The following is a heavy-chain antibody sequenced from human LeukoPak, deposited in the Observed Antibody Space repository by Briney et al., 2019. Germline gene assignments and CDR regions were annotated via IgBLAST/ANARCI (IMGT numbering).Heavy chain of an antibody. Sequence: GGSLRLSCAASVFTFSSYAMSRVRQAPGKGLEWVSVIRCGGGSTYYADSVKRRFTISRDNSKNTLFLQMNSLRAEDTAMYYCAKASRDNCYPNTDWWGKGTLVTVSS. CDR2: IRCGGGST. V-gene: IGHV3-23*01. CDR3: AKASRDNCYPNTDW. CDR1: VFTFSSYA. J-gene: IGHJ4*02. D-gene: IGHD1-20*01.